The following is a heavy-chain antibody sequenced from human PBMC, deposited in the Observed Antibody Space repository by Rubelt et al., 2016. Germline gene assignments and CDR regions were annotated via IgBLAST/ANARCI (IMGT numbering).Heavy chain of an antibody. J-gene: IGHJ5*02. CDR2: T. D-gene: IGHD4-17*01. Sequence: TYYNPSLKSRVTISVDTSKNQFSLKLSSVTAADTAVYYCARSGATVTTENWFDPWGQGTLVTVSS. V-gene: IGHV4-39*07. CDR3: ARSGATVTTENWFDP.